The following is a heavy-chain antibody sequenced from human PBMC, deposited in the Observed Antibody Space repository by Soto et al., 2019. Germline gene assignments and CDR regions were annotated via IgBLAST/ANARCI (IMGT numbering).Heavy chain of an antibody. D-gene: IGHD3-10*01. CDR3: ARTLAPVLLGNFDY. Sequence: EVQLLESGGGLVQPGGSLRLSCAASGFTFSSYAMSWVRQAPGKGLEWVSAISGSGGSTYYADSVKGRFTISRDNAKNTLYLQMNSPRAEDTAVYYCARTLAPVLLGNFDYWGQGTLVAVSS. CDR2: ISGSGGST. V-gene: IGHV3-23*01. CDR1: GFTFSSYA. J-gene: IGHJ4*02.